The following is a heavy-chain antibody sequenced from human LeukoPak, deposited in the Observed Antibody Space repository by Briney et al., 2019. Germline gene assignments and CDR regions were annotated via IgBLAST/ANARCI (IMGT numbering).Heavy chain of an antibody. CDR1: GFTFSSYS. D-gene: IGHD3-22*01. V-gene: IGHV3-21*01. CDR3: AREATYYYDSSGYWALDY. J-gene: IGHJ4*02. Sequence: GSLRLSCAASGFTFSSYSMNWVRQAPGKGLEWVSSIISSSSYIYYADSVKGRFTISRDNAKNSLYLQMNSLRAEDTAVYYCAREATYYYDSSGYWALDYWGQGTLVTVSS. CDR2: IISSSSYI.